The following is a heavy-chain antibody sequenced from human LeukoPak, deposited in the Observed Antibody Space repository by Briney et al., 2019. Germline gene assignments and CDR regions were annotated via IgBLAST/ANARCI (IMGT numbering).Heavy chain of an antibody. Sequence: ASVKVSCKASGGTFSSYAISWVRQAPGQGLEWMGGIIPIFGTANYAQKFQGRVTITADESTSTAYMELSSPRSEDTAVYYCARDSSECSGGSCFGYWGQGTLVTVSS. J-gene: IGHJ4*02. CDR3: ARDSSECSGGSCFGY. CDR1: GGTFSSYA. D-gene: IGHD2-15*01. CDR2: IIPIFGTA. V-gene: IGHV1-69*13.